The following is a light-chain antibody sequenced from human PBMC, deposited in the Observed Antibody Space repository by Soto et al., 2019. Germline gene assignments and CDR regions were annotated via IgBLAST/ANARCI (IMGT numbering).Light chain of an antibody. V-gene: IGKV3-20*01. CDR1: QSVTSNY. CDR2: GAS. J-gene: IGKJ1*01. Sequence: EIVLTQSPGPLSLSPGERATLSCGASQSVTSNYLAWYQQKPGQAPRLLIFGASIRVTGIPDRFIGSGSGTDFTLTISRLEPEDFAVYYCQHYVTSLTTFGQGTKVDIK. CDR3: QHYVTSLTT.